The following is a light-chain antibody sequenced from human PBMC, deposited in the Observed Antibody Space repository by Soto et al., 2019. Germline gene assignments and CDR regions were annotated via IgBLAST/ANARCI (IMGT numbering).Light chain of an antibody. V-gene: IGLV1-40*01. J-gene: IGLJ1*01. CDR3: QSYDSSLSGYV. Sequence: QSVLTQPPSVSEAPGQRVTISCTGSSSNIGAGYEAHWYQQVPGTSPKLLIYENNNRPSGVPDRFSGSKSGTSASLAITWLQAEDEAEYSCQSYDSSLSGYVFGTGTKLTVL. CDR2: ENN. CDR1: SSNIGAGYE.